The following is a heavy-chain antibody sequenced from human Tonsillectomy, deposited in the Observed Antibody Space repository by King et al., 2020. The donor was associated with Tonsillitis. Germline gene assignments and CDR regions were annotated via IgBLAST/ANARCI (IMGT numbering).Heavy chain of an antibody. J-gene: IGHJ5*02. CDR2: INHSGST. CDR1: GGSFSGYY. V-gene: IGHV4-34*01. Sequence: VQLQQWGAGLLKPSETLSLTCAVYGGSFSGYYWSWIRQPPGKGLEWIGEINHSGSTNYNPSLKSRVTISVDTSKNQFSLKLSSVTAADTGVYYCAGEYRRLELRYGWFDPWGQGTLVTVSS. D-gene: IGHD1-7*01. CDR3: AGEYRRLELRYGWFDP.